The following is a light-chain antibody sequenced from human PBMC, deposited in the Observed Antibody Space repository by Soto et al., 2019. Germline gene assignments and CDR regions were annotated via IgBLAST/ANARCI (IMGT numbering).Light chain of an antibody. CDR1: QSVSSY. V-gene: IGKV3-15*01. CDR2: GAS. CDR3: QQYNNWPPWT. J-gene: IGKJ1*01. Sequence: VLTHTPATLSLSPGERATLSRRASQSVSSYLAWYQQKPGQAPRLLIYGASTRATGIPARFSGSGSGTEFTLTISSLQSEDFAVYYCQQYNNWPPWTFGQGTKVDI.